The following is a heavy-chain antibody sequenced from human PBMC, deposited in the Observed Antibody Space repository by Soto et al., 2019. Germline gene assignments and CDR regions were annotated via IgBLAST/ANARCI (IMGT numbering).Heavy chain of an antibody. CDR3: ARGVRSITMIFGMDV. D-gene: IGHD3-22*01. CDR1: GGSISSGGYY. CDR2: IYYSGST. V-gene: IGHV4-31*03. J-gene: IGHJ6*02. Sequence: TLSLTCTVSGGSISSGGYYWSWIRQHPGKGLEWIGYIYYSGSTYYNPSLKSRVTISVDTSKNQFSLKLSSVTAADTAVYYCARGVRSITMIFGMDVWGQGTTVTVSS.